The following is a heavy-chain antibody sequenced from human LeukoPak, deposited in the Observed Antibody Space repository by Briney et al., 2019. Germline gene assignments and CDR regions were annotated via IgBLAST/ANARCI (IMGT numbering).Heavy chain of an antibody. D-gene: IGHD3-9*01. V-gene: IGHV2-70*04. J-gene: IGHJ4*02. CDR1: GFSLSTSGMR. Sequence: ESGPALVKPTQTLTLTCTFSGFSLSTSGMRVSWIRQAPGKALEWLARIDWDDDKFYSTSLKTRLTISKDTSKNQVVLTMTNMDPVDTATYYCARSYDILTGYYGLFDYWGQGTLVTVSS. CDR2: IDWDDDK. CDR3: ARSYDILTGYYGLFDY.